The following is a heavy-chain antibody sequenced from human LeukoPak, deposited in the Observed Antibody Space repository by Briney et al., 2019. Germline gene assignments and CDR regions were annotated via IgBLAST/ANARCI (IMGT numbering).Heavy chain of an antibody. V-gene: IGHV1-2*02. D-gene: IGHD3-10*01. CDR2: INPNSGGT. J-gene: IGHJ3*02. Sequence: ASVKVSCKASGYTFTGYYMHWVRQAPGQGLEWMGWINPNSGGTNYAQKCQGRVTMTRDTSISTAYMELSRLRSDDTAVYYCASSIGSNAFGIWGQGTMVTVSS. CDR1: GYTFTGYY. CDR3: ASSIGSNAFGI.